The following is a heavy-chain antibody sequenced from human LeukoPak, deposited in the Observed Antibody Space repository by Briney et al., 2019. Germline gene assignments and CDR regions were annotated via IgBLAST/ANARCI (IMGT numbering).Heavy chain of an antibody. CDR1: GGSFSGYY. CDR3: ARGRRLRFLSPPEDYYYMDV. D-gene: IGHD3-3*01. J-gene: IGHJ6*03. V-gene: IGHV4-34*01. CDR2: INHSGST. Sequence: SETLSLTCAVYGGSFSGYYWSWIRQPPGKGLEWIGEINHSGSTNYNPSLKSRVTISVDTSKNQCSLKLSSVTAADTAVYYCARGRRLRFLSPPEDYYYMDVWGKGTTVTVSS.